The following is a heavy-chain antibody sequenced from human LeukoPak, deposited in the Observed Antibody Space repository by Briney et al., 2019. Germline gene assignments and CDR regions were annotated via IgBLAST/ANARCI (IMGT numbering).Heavy chain of an antibody. J-gene: IGHJ4*02. Sequence: GGSLRLSCAASGFTFSSYWMHWVRQAPGKGLVWVSRIKSDGSSTSYAGSVKGRFTISRDNAKNTLYLQMNSLRGEDTAVYYCARDRSSTEPYYFDYWGQGTLVTVSS. CDR3: ARDRSSTEPYYFDY. V-gene: IGHV3-74*01. CDR1: GFTFSSYW. D-gene: IGHD6-13*01. CDR2: IKSDGSST.